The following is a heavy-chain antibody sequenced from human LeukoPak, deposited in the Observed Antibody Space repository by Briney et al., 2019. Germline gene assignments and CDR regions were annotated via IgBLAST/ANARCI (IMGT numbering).Heavy chain of an antibody. CDR2: ISSTGNTI. V-gene: IGHV3-48*02. D-gene: IGHD6-19*01. CDR1: GFTFSSYS. Sequence: PGGSLRLSCAASGFTFSSYSMNWVRQAPGKGLEWVSYISSTGNTIYYADSVKGRLTISRDNAKNSLFLQMNSLKDEDTAVYYCARQYSSGWCTDYWGQGTLVTVSS. CDR3: ARQYSSGWCTDY. J-gene: IGHJ4*02.